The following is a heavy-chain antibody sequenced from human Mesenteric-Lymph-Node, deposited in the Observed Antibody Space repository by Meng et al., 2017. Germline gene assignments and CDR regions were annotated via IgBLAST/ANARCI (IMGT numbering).Heavy chain of an antibody. J-gene: IGHJ3*02. D-gene: IGHD1-26*01. Sequence: ASVKVSCKASGYTFTSYAMNWVRQAPGQGLEGMGWINTNTGNPTYAQGFTGRFVFSLDTSVSTAYLQNSSLKAEDTAVYYCARDPPESGSYGADAFDIWGQGTMVTVSS. CDR1: GYTFTSYA. V-gene: IGHV7-4-1*02. CDR2: INTNTGNP. CDR3: ARDPPESGSYGADAFDI.